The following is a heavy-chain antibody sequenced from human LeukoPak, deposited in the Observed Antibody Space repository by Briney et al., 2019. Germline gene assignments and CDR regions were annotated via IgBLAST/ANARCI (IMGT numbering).Heavy chain of an antibody. D-gene: IGHD6-13*01. CDR3: ARQGASAGTNYYYMDV. V-gene: IGHV3-21*01. CDR1: GFTFSSYS. J-gene: IGHJ6*03. Sequence: GGSLRLSCAASGFTFSSYSMNWVRQAPGKGLEWVSSISSSTSYIYYADSVKGRFTISRDNARNSLYLQMDSLRVEDTAVYYCARQGASAGTNYYYMDVWGKGTTVTVSS. CDR2: ISSSTSYI.